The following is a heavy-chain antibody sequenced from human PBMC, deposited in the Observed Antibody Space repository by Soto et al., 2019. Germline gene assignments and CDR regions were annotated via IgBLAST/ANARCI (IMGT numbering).Heavy chain of an antibody. J-gene: IGHJ4*02. D-gene: IGHD4-17*01. CDR2: VNAGDGDT. CDR3: TREGRYGDYVDF. Sequence: QVQLVQSGAEVKKPGASVKVSCKASGYAFTSYTLHWVRQAPGQRLEWMGWVNAGDGDTKYSQKFQGRVTITRDTSATTAYMNLISLRSEDTAVYYCTREGRYGDYVDFWGQGTLVTVS. V-gene: IGHV1-3*01. CDR1: GYAFTSYT.